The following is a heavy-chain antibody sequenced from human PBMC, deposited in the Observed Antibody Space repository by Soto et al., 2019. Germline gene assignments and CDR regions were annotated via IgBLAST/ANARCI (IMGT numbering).Heavy chain of an antibody. CDR2: MSYDGGDT. CDR3: TIVRVADSALDH. D-gene: IGHD3-10*02. Sequence: EGSLRLSCVGSGFIFSNNGMHWVRQTPGKGLEWVAFMSYDGGDTFYADSVKGRFTISRDNSKDTLFLHMSNLRAEDTAMYYCTIVRVADSALDHWGQGTLVTVSS. V-gene: IGHV3-30*02. J-gene: IGHJ4*02. CDR1: GFIFSNNG.